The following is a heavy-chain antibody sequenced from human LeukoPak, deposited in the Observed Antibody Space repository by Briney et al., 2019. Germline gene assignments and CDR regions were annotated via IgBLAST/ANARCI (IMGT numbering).Heavy chain of an antibody. J-gene: IGHJ4*02. Sequence: SVKVSCKASGYTFTSYGISWVRQAPGQGLEWMGRIIPIFGTANYAQKFQGRVTITTDESTSTAYMELSSLRSEDTAVYYCASVRYYGSGSYKSDYWGQGTLVTVSS. D-gene: IGHD3-10*01. CDR3: ASVRYYGSGSYKSDY. CDR2: IIPIFGTA. V-gene: IGHV1-69*05. CDR1: GYTFTSYG.